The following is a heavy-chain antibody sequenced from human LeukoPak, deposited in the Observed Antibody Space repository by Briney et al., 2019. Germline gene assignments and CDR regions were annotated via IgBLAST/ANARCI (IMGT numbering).Heavy chain of an antibody. V-gene: IGHV3-20*04. CDR2: INWNGGST. CDR1: GFTFDDYG. J-gene: IGHJ5*02. Sequence: GGSLRLSCAASGFTFDDYGMNWVRQAPGKGLEWVSGINWNGGSTGYADSVKGRFTISRDNAKNSLYLQVNSLRAEDTALYYCAREGLHGWFDPWGQGTLVTVSS. CDR3: AREGLHGWFDP. D-gene: IGHD5/OR15-5a*01.